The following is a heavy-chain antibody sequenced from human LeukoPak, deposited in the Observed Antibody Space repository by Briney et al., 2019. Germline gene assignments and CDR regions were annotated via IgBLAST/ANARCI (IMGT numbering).Heavy chain of an antibody. CDR2: IYTSGST. Sequence: PSETLSLTCTVSGGSISSYYWSWIRQPAGKGLEWTGRIYTSGSTNYNPSLKSRVTMSVDTSKNQFSLKLSSVTAADTAVYYCARSRNSGLLGAFDIWGQGTMVTVSS. J-gene: IGHJ3*02. D-gene: IGHD4-23*01. CDR3: ARSRNSGLLGAFDI. CDR1: GGSISSYY. V-gene: IGHV4-4*07.